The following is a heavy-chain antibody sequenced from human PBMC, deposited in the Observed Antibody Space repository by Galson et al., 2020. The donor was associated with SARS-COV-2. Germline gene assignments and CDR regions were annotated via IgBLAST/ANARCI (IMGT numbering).Heavy chain of an antibody. J-gene: IGHJ4*02. CDR1: GFTFSSYG. CDR3: ARDFGVGSQLVDDY. CDR2: IWYDGSNK. Sequence: GESLKISCAASGFTFSSYGMHWVRQAPGKGLEWVAVIWYDGSNKYYADSVKGRFTISRDNSKNTLYLQMNSLRAEDTAVYYCARDFGVGSQLVDDYWGQGTLVTVSS. V-gene: IGHV3-33*01. D-gene: IGHD6-13*01.